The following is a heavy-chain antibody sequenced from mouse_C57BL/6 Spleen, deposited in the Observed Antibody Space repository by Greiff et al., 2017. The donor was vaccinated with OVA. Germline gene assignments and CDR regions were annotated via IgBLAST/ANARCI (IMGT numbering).Heavy chain of an antibody. CDR2: INPNNGGT. V-gene: IGHV1-26*01. CDR3: ARGEDYSGGEYAMDY. CDR1: GYTFTDYY. Sequence: EVQLQQSGPELVKPGASVKISCKASGYTFTDYYMNWVKQSHGKSLEWIGDINPNNGGTSYNQQFKGKATLTVDKSSSTAYMELRSLTSEDSAVYYGARGEDYSGGEYAMDYWGQGTSVTVSS. D-gene: IGHD1-1*01. J-gene: IGHJ4*01.